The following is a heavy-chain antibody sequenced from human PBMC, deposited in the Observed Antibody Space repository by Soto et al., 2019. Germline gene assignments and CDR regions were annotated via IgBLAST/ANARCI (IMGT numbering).Heavy chain of an antibody. CDR3: ARDRRGTRSTYFGSQYFDS. Sequence: QVQLVQSGAEVKKTGASVQVSCKTSGYTFTRDGISWVRQAPGQGLEWMAWINPYNGKKQFAEKFQGRITLTTDTLTNTVYLEMTSLTSDDTAVYYCARDRRGTRSTYFGSQYFDSWGQGTLVTVSS. CDR1: GYTFTRDG. CDR2: INPYNGKK. D-gene: IGHD2-2*01. V-gene: IGHV1-18*04. J-gene: IGHJ4*02.